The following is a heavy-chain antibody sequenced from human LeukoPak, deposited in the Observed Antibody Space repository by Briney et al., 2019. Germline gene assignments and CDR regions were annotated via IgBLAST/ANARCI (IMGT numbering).Heavy chain of an antibody. CDR2: ISYDGSNK. CDR1: GFTFSSYA. D-gene: IGHD4-23*01. Sequence: GRSLRLSCAASGFTFSSYAMHWVRQAPGKGLEWVAVISYDGSNKYYADSVKGRFTISRDNSKNTLYLQMNSLRAEDTAVYYCARDFTGHGYGGNSGYYWGQGTLVTVSS. CDR3: ARDFTGHGYGGNSGYY. J-gene: IGHJ4*02. V-gene: IGHV3-30-3*01.